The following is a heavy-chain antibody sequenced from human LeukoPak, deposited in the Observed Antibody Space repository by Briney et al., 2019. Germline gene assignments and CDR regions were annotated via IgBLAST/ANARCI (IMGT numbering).Heavy chain of an antibody. Sequence: SETLSLTCAVYGGSFSGYYWSWIRQPPGKGLEWIGEINHSGSTNYNPSLKSRVTISVDTSKNQFSLKLSSVTAADTAVYYCARHLAEDYDILTGYSNGPYYMDVWGKGTTVTISS. J-gene: IGHJ6*03. CDR3: ARHLAEDYDILTGYSNGPYYMDV. CDR2: INHSGST. D-gene: IGHD3-9*01. CDR1: GGSFSGYY. V-gene: IGHV4-34*01.